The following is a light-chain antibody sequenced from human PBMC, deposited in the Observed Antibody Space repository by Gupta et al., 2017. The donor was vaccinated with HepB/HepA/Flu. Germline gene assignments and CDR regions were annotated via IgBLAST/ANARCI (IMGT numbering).Light chain of an antibody. CDR2: GTS. CDR3: QQYKDWPPCI. J-gene: IGKJ2*02. CDR1: QSVTRN. V-gene: IGKV3-15*01. Sequence: EIVMTQSPATLSVSPGERATLSCRASQSVTRNLAWYQQKPGQAPRLLIYGTSTRATGIPARFSGSGSGTDFTLTISSRQSEDFAVYYCQQYKDWPPCIFGQGTKVEIK.